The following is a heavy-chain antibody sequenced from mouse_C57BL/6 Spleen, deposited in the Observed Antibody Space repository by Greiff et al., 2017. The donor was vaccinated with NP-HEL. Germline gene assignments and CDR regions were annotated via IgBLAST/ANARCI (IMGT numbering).Heavy chain of an antibody. J-gene: IGHJ2*01. Sequence: QVQLKQSGAELVRPGASVTLSCKASGYTFTDYEMHWVKQTPVHGLEWIGAIDPETGGTAYNQKFKGKAILTADKSSSTAYMELRSLTSEDSAVYYCTRGVYYYWGQGTTLTVSS. CDR3: TRGVYYY. D-gene: IGHD2-1*01. CDR2: IDPETGGT. V-gene: IGHV1-15*01. CDR1: GYTFTDYE.